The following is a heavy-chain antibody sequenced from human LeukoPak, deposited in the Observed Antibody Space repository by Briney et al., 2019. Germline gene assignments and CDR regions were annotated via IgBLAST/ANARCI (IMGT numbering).Heavy chain of an antibody. CDR1: GFTFDDYA. Sequence: GRSLRLSCAASGFTFDDYAMHWVRQAPGKGLEWVSGISWKSGSIGYADSVKGRFTMSRDNAKTSLYLQLNSLRAEDPAVYYVEKDRAGAGKALDIWGQGTMVTVSS. CDR2: ISWKSGSI. CDR3: EKDRAGAGKALDI. J-gene: IGHJ3*02. V-gene: IGHV3-9*01. D-gene: IGHD6-13*01.